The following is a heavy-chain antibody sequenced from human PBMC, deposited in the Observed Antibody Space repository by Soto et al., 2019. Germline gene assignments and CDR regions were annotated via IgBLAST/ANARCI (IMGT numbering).Heavy chain of an antibody. CDR3: ARDLDIVLVPASVWFDP. CDR2: ISAYNGNT. V-gene: IGHV1-18*01. Sequence: ASVKVSCKASGYTFTSYGISWVRQAPGQGLEWMGWISAYNGNTNYAQKLQGRVTMTTDTSTSTAYMELRSLRSDDTAVYYFARDLDIVLVPASVWFDPWGQGTLVTAPQ. J-gene: IGHJ5*02. D-gene: IGHD2-2*03. CDR1: GYTFTSYG.